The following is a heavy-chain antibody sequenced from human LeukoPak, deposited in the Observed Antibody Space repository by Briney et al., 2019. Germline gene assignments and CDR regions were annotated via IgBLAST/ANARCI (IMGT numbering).Heavy chain of an antibody. Sequence: GASVKVSCKASGYTFTSYYMHWVRQAPGQGLEWMGIINPSGGSTSYAQKFQGRVTMTRDTSTSTVYMELSSLRSEDTAVYYCARESGEYYYDSSGVGYWGQGTLVTVSS. CDR2: INPSGGST. D-gene: IGHD3-22*01. V-gene: IGHV1-46*01. CDR1: GYTFTSYY. CDR3: ARESGEYYYDSSGVGY. J-gene: IGHJ4*02.